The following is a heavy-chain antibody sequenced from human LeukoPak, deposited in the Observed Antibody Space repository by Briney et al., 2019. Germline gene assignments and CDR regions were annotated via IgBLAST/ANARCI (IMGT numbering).Heavy chain of an antibody. D-gene: IGHD5-12*01. CDR1: GFTFSSYW. J-gene: IGHJ4*02. V-gene: IGHV3-74*01. Sequence: GGSLRLSCAASGFTFSSYWMHWVRQVPGKGLVWVSRINTDGSSTSYADSVKGRFTISRDNAKNTLYLQMNSLRAEDTAVYYCARDLPSGYDWGHFDYWGQGALVTVSS. CDR2: INTDGSST. CDR3: ARDLPSGYDWGHFDY.